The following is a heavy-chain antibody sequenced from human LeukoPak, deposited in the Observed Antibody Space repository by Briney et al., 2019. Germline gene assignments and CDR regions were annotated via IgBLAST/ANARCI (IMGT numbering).Heavy chain of an antibody. J-gene: IGHJ1*01. D-gene: IGHD3-22*01. Sequence: EGSLRLSCAASGFTFASCGTSWVRQATGKGGEWGSFISHNADQTLYADSVEGRFTISRDNPRNTLYMQMNSLRDEDTAVYYCAIMHGYYDGSGYWVRWGQGALVTVSS. V-gene: IGHV3-23*01. CDR2: ISHNADQT. CDR3: AIMHGYYDGSGYWVR. CDR1: GFTFASCG.